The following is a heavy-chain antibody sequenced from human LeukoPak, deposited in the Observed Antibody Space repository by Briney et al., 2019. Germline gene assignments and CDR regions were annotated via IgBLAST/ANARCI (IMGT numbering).Heavy chain of an antibody. CDR3: ARRSRWELPRHDAFDI. J-gene: IGHJ3*02. V-gene: IGHV4-34*01. D-gene: IGHD1-26*01. CDR1: GGSFSGYY. CDR2: INHSGST. Sequence: SETLSLTCAVYGGSFSGYYWSWIRQPPGKGLEWIGEINHSGSTNYNPSLKSRVTISVDTSKNQFSLKLSSVTAADTAVYYCARRSRWELPRHDAFDIWGQGTMVTVSS.